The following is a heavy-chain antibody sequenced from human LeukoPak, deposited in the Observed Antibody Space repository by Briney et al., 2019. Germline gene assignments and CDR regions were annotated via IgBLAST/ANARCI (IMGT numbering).Heavy chain of an antibody. CDR3: ARGKMATLTDAFDI. D-gene: IGHD5-24*01. CDR1: GFTFSSYG. J-gene: IGHJ3*02. V-gene: IGHV3-33*01. CDR2: IGYDGSNK. Sequence: PGRSLRLSCAASGFTFSSYGMHWVRQAPGKGLEWVAVIGYDGSNKYYADSVKGRFTISRDNSKNTLYLQMNSLRAEDTAVYYCARGKMATLTDAFDIWGQGTMVTVSS.